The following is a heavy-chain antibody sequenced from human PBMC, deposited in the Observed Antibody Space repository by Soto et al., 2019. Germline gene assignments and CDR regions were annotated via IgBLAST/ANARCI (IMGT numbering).Heavy chain of an antibody. J-gene: IGHJ4*02. D-gene: IGHD3-16*01. V-gene: IGHV3-74*03. Sequence: EVQLVESGGGLVQPVGSLRLSCTASGFTFSRYYMQWVRQAPGKGLVWVSHINSDGTSTTLADSVKGRFTISRDNAKNTLYLQMNSLRVEDTAMSYCVRDNYGVDYWGRGTLVTVSS. CDR3: VRDNYGVDY. CDR1: GFTFSRYY. CDR2: INSDGTST.